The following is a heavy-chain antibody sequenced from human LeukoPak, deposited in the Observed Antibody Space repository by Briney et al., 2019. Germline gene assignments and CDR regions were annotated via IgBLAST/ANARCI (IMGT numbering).Heavy chain of an antibody. J-gene: IGHJ4*02. CDR2: ISSSGSTI. CDR3: ARESYSGSYFDY. V-gene: IGHV3-48*03. D-gene: IGHD1-26*01. CDR1: GFTFSSYE. Sequence: GGSLRLSCAASGFTFSSYEMNWVRQAPGKGLEWVSYISSSGSTIYYAGSVKGRFTISRDNAKNSLYLQMNSLRAEDTAVYYCARESYSGSYFDYWGQGTLVTVSS.